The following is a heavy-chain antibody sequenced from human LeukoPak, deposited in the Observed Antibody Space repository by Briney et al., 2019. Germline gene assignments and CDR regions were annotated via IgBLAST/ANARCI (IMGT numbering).Heavy chain of an antibody. CDR1: GYTFTGYY. CDR2: INPNSGGT. CDR3: VPGSRTMGEAPYYFDY. D-gene: IGHD3-16*01. Sequence: ASVKVSCKASGYTFTGYYIHWVRQAPGQGLEWMGWINPNSGGTNYAQKFQGRVTMTRDTSTSTAYMELTRLRSDDTAVYYCVPGSRTMGEAPYYFDYWGQGTLVTVSS. V-gene: IGHV1-2*02. J-gene: IGHJ4*02.